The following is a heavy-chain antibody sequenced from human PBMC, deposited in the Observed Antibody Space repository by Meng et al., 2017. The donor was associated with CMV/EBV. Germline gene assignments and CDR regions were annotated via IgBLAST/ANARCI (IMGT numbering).Heavy chain of an antibody. J-gene: IGHJ4*02. CDR2: IIPILGIA. D-gene: IGHD6-6*01. Sequence: SVKVSCKASGVTFSSCTLSWVRQAPGQGLEWMGRIIPILGIANYAQKFQGRVTITADKSTSTAYMELSSLRSEDTAVYYCARAGSSSSSAGIDYWGQGTLVTVSS. CDR3: ARAGSSSSSAGIDY. V-gene: IGHV1-69*02. CDR1: GVTFSSCT.